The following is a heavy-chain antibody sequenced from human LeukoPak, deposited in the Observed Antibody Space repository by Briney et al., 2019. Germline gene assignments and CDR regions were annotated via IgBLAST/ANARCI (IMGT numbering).Heavy chain of an antibody. J-gene: IGHJ4*02. Sequence: PGGSLRLSCAASGFTFSSYGMSWVRQAPGKGLEWVSAISGSGGSTYYADSVKGRFTISRDNSKNTLYLQMNSLRAEDTAVYYRAKDTSGGSYFWVSASSRFDYWGQGTLVTVSS. CDR1: GFTFSSYG. CDR3: AKDTSGGSYFWVSASSRFDY. D-gene: IGHD1-26*01. CDR2: ISGSGGST. V-gene: IGHV3-23*01.